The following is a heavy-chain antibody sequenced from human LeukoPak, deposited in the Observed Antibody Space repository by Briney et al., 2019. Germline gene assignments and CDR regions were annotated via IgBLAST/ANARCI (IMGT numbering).Heavy chain of an antibody. V-gene: IGHV3-23*01. D-gene: IGHD3-3*01. CDR1: GFTFSSYA. J-gene: IGHJ6*02. CDR2: IRGSGGST. Sequence: PGGSLRLSCAASGFTFSSYAMSRVRQAPGKGLEWVSAIRGSGGSTYYADSVKGRFTISRDNSKNTLYLQMNSLRAEDTAVYYCAKVVYNPPLRFLVWPIPDYYYGIDVWGQGTTVTVSS. CDR3: AKVVYNPPLRFLVWPIPDYYYGIDV.